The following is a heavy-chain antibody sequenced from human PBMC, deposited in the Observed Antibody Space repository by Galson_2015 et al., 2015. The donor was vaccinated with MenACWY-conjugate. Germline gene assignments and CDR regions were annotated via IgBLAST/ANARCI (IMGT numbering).Heavy chain of an antibody. V-gene: IGHV3-21*01. J-gene: IGHJ6*03. Sequence: SLRLSCAASGFTFTTYNINWVRQAPGKGLEWVSSISGLGKYMNYADSVRGRFTVSRDNAQNSVHLQMNGLRVEDTAVYYCARIYPQLPHFATDYYYYMDVWGKGTTVTVSS. CDR3: ARIYPQLPHFATDYYYYMDV. D-gene: IGHD1-1*01. CDR2: ISGLGKYM. CDR1: GFTFTTYN.